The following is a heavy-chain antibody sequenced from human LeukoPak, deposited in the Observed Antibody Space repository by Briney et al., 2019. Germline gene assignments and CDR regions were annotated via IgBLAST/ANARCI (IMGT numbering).Heavy chain of an antibody. Sequence: GGSLRLSCAASGFTVSSNYMSWVRQAPGKGLEWVSVIYSGGSTYYADSVKGRFTISRDNAKNTLYLQMNSLRAEDTAVYYCTRYFDSGIRDPHWYFDLWGRGALVTVSS. V-gene: IGHV3-53*01. CDR1: GFTVSSNY. D-gene: IGHD1-26*01. CDR2: IYSGGST. CDR3: TRYFDSGIRDPHWYFDL. J-gene: IGHJ2*01.